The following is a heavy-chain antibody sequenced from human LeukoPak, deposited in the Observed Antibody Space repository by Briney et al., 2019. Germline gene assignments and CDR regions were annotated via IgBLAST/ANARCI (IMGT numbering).Heavy chain of an antibody. Sequence: SETLSLTCTVSGGSISSYYWSWIRQPPGKGLEWIGYIYYSGSTNYNPSLKSRVTISVDTSKNQFSLKLSSVTAAGTAVYYCARCRDDYVWGSYRQSDAFDIWGQGTMVTVSS. D-gene: IGHD3-16*02. CDR2: IYYSGST. CDR1: GGSISSYY. J-gene: IGHJ3*02. V-gene: IGHV4-59*01. CDR3: ARCRDDYVWGSYRQSDAFDI.